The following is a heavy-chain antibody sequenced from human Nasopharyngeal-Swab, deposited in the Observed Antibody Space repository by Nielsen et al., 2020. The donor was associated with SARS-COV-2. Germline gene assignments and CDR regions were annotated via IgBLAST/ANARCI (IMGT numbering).Heavy chain of an antibody. Sequence: SETLSLTCTVSGGSISSSSYYWGWIRQPPGKGLEWIGSIYYSGSTYYNPSLKSRVTISVDTSKNQFSLKLSSVTAADTAVYYCARDPSTITMVRGVIPHGAFDIWGQGTMVIVSS. CDR3: ARDPSTITMVRGVIPHGAFDI. J-gene: IGHJ3*02. V-gene: IGHV4-39*07. D-gene: IGHD3-10*01. CDR2: IYYSGST. CDR1: GGSISSSSYY.